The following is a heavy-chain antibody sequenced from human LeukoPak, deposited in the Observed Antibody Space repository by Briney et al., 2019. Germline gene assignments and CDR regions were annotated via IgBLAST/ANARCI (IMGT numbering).Heavy chain of an antibody. CDR3: ARDPPDSDSSSWSAPYYFDY. Sequence: ASVKVSCKASGYTFTSYGISWVRQAPGQGLEWMGWISAYKGNTNYPQKLQGRVTMTTDTSTSTAYMELRSLRSDDTAVYYCARDPPDSDSSSWSAPYYFDYWGQGTLVTVSS. CDR1: GYTFTSYG. V-gene: IGHV1-18*01. D-gene: IGHD6-13*01. CDR2: ISAYKGNT. J-gene: IGHJ4*02.